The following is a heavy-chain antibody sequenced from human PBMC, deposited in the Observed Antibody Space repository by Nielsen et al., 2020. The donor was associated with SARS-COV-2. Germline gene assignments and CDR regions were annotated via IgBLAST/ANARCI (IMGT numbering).Heavy chain of an antibody. J-gene: IGHJ5*02. V-gene: IGHV3-64*01. Sequence: GVLKISCAASGFTFSSYAMHWVRQAPGKGLEYVSAISSNGGSTYYANSVKGRFTISRDNSKNTLYLQMGSLRAEDMAVYYCARSSESDIVVVPAANNWFDPWGQGTLVTVSS. D-gene: IGHD2-2*01. CDR2: ISSNGGST. CDR1: GFTFSSYA. CDR3: ARSSESDIVVVPAANNWFDP.